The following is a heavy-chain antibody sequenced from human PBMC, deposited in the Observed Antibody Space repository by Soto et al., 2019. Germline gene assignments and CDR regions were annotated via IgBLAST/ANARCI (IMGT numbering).Heavy chain of an antibody. CDR3: TTDTGGPGDCSGGSCSLMVYYYYYMDV. CDR2: IKSKTDGGTT. J-gene: IGHJ6*03. D-gene: IGHD2-15*01. V-gene: IGHV3-15*01. CDR1: GFTFSNAW. Sequence: GGSLRLSCAASGFTFSNAWMSWVRQAPGKGLEWVGRIKSKTDGGTTDYAAPVKGRFTISRDDSKNTLYLQMNSLKTEDTAVYYCTTDTGGPGDCSGGSCSLMVYYYYYMDVWGKGTTVTVSS.